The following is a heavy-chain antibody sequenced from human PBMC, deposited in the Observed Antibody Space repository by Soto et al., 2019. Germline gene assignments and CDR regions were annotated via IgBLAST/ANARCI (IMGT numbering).Heavy chain of an antibody. CDR3: AKDLQSNWFDP. Sequence: PGGSLRLSCAASGFTFSSYGMHWVRQAPGKGLEWVAVISYDGSNKYYADSVKGRFTISRDNSKNTLYLQMNSLRAEDTAVYYCAKDLQSNWFDPWGQGTLVTVS. CDR1: GFTFSSYG. D-gene: IGHD1-1*01. CDR2: ISYDGSNK. J-gene: IGHJ5*02. V-gene: IGHV3-30*18.